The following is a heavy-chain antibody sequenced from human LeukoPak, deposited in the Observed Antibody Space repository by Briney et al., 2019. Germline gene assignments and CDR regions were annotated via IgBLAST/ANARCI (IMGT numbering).Heavy chain of an antibody. Sequence: GGSLRLSCAASGFTFSSYGMHWVRQAPGKGLEWGAVISYDGSNKYYADSVKGRFTISRDNSKNTLYLQMNSLRAEDTAVYYCARTRKTNYYDSSGRTPLQHWGQGTLVTVSS. CDR3: ARTRKTNYYDSSGRTPLQH. V-gene: IGHV3-30*19. D-gene: IGHD3-22*01. J-gene: IGHJ1*01. CDR2: ISYDGSNK. CDR1: GFTFSSYG.